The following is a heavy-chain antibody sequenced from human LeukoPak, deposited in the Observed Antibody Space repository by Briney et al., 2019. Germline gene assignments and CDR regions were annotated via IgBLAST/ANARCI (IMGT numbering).Heavy chain of an antibody. V-gene: IGHV3-74*01. CDR2: INSDGSST. CDR1: GFTFSSYW. CDR3: ARDARAKTYYYDSSGYYWRSVPPYDDAFDI. Sequence: TGGSLRLSCAASGFTFSSYWMHWVPQAPGKGLVWVSRINSDGSSTSYADSVKGRFTISRDNAKNTLYLQMNSLRAEDTAVYYCARDARAKTYYYDSSGYYWRSVPPYDDAFDIWGQGTMVTVSS. D-gene: IGHD3-22*01. J-gene: IGHJ3*02.